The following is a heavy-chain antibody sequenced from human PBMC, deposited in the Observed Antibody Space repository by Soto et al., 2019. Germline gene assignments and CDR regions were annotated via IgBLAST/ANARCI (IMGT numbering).Heavy chain of an antibody. Sequence: GASVKVSCKASGGTFSSYAISWVRQAPGQGLEWMGGIIPIFGTANYAQKFQGRVTITADESTSTAYMELSSLRPEDTAVYYCARGEDSVAAPFDYWGQGTLVTVSS. CDR2: IIPIFGTA. D-gene: IGHD6-13*01. V-gene: IGHV1-69*13. CDR1: GGTFSSYA. CDR3: ARGEDSVAAPFDY. J-gene: IGHJ4*02.